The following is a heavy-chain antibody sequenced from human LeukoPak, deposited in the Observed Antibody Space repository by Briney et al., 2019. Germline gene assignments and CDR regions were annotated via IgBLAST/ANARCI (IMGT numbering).Heavy chain of an antibody. V-gene: IGHV4-39*01. J-gene: IGHJ5*02. CDR2: IYYSGST. D-gene: IGHD6-19*01. Sequence: SETLSLTCTVSGGSISSNSYYWGWIRQPPGKGLEWIGSIYYSGSTYYNTSLKSRVTISVDTSKNQFSLKLSSVTAADTAVYYCARHRSSAGRRSDWFDPWGQGTLVTVSS. CDR3: ARHRSSAGRRSDWFDP. CDR1: GGSISSNSYY.